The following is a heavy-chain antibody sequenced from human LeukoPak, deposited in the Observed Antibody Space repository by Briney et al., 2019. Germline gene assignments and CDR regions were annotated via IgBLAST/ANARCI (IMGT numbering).Heavy chain of an antibody. CDR2: IRYDGTSK. V-gene: IGHV3-30*02. CDR3: AKVRDLDTVLGRFDN. D-gene: IGHD5-18*01. CDR1: GFTFNSHG. J-gene: IGHJ5*02. Sequence: GGSLRLSCAASGFTFNSHGMHWVRQAPGKGLEWVAFIRYDGTSKYYPDSVKGRFTISRDNSRNTLYLQMNSLRPEDTAVYYCAKVRDLDTVLGRFDNWGQGTLVTVSS.